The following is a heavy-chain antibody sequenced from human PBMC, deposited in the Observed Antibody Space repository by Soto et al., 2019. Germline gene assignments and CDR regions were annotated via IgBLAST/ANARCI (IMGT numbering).Heavy chain of an antibody. D-gene: IGHD6-19*01. J-gene: IGHJ4*02. V-gene: IGHV3-7*01. CDR1: GFTFSSYW. Sequence: EVQLVESGGGLVQPGGSLRLSCAASGFTFSSYWMSWVRQAPGKGQEWVANIKQDGSEKYYVDSVKGRFTASRDNAENSLYLQMNSLRAEDTAVYYCARDHSRTYGSGYYPGSYWGQGTLVTVSS. CDR2: IKQDGSEK. CDR3: ARDHSRTYGSGYYPGSY.